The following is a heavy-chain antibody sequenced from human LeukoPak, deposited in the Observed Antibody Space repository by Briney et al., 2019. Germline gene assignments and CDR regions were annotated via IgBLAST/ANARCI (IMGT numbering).Heavy chain of an antibody. CDR1: GYTFTGYY. D-gene: IGHD6-6*01. J-gene: IGHJ5*02. V-gene: IGHV1-2*06. Sequence: ASVKVSCKASGYTFTGYYMHWVRQAPGQGREWMGQINPNSGGTNYAQKFQGRVTMTRDTSISTAYMELSRVRSDDTAVYYCARGSSSSRGWFDPWGQGTLVTVSS. CDR3: ARGSSSSRGWFDP. CDR2: INPNSGGT.